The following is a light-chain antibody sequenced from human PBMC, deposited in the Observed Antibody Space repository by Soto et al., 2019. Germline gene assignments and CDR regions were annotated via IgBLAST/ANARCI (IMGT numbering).Light chain of an antibody. CDR2: EVS. CDR1: SSDGGAYNY. Sequence: QSALTQPASVSGSPGQSITISCTGTSSDGGAYNYDSWYQQHPGKAPKLMIYEVSNRPSGVSNRFSGSKSGNTASLTISGLQAEDEADYYCSSYTSSSTLYVFGTGTKLTVL. V-gene: IGLV2-14*01. CDR3: SSYTSSSTLYV. J-gene: IGLJ1*01.